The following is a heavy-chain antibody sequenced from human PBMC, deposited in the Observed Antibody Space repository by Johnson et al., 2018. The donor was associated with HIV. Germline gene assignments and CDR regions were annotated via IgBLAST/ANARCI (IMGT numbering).Heavy chain of an antibody. CDR1: GFTFDDYA. J-gene: IGHJ3*02. CDR2: ICWTSGRI. CDR3: AREVKRYAFDI. V-gene: IGHV3-9*01. D-gene: IGHD1-26*01. Sequence: VQLVESGGGLVRPGRSLRLSCAASGFTFDDYAMHWVRQAPGKGLEWVSGICWTSGRIGYADSVKGRFTISRDNAKNSLYLQMNSLRAEDTAVYYCAREVKRYAFDIWGQGTMVTVSS.